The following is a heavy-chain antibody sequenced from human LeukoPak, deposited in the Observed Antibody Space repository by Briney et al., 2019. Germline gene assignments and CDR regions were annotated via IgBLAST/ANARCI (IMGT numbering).Heavy chain of an antibody. J-gene: IGHJ4*02. Sequence: SETLSLTCAVYGGSFSGYYWSWIRQPPGKGLEWIGEINHSGSTNYNPSLKSRVTISVDTSKNQFSLKLSSVTAADTAVYYCAGEEGAETYYFDYWGQGTLVTVSS. CDR3: AGEEGAETYYFDY. CDR1: GGSFSGYY. CDR2: INHSGST. D-gene: IGHD1-26*01. V-gene: IGHV4-34*01.